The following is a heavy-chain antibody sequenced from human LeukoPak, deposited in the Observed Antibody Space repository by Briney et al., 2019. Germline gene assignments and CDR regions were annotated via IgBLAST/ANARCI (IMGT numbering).Heavy chain of an antibody. CDR2: INNDGSGT. CDR3: ARGSSSPGIFDY. V-gene: IGHV3-74*01. Sequence: PGGSLRLSCAASGFTFSSYWMHWVRQAPGKGPVWVSRINNDGSGTTYADSVKGRFTISRDDAKNTLYLQMNSLRAEDTAVYYCARGSSSPGIFDYWGQGTLVTVSS. J-gene: IGHJ4*02. D-gene: IGHD2-2*01. CDR1: GFTFSSYW.